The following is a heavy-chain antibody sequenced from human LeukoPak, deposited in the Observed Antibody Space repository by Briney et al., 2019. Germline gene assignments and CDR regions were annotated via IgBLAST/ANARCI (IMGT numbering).Heavy chain of an antibody. V-gene: IGHV4-39*01. J-gene: IGHJ4*02. D-gene: IGHD5-24*01. CDR1: GGSISSSSYY. CDR2: IYYSGST. CDR3: ARRVEMATSYKLIDY. Sequence: SETLSLTCTVSGGSISSSSYYWGWIRQPPGKGLEWIGSIYYSGSTYYNPSLKSRVTISVDTSKNQFSLKLSSVTAADTAVYYCARRVEMATSYKLIDYWGQGTLVTVSS.